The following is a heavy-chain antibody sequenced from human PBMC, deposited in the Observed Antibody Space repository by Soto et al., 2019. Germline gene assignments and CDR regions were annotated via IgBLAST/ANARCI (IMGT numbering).Heavy chain of an antibody. V-gene: IGHV1-8*01. Sequence: ASVKVSCKASGYTSTSYDINWVRQATGQGLEWMGWMNPNSGNTGYAQKFQGRVTMTRNTSISTAYMELSSLRSEDTAVYYCARGRGYSYDHNWFDPWGQGTLVTVSS. CDR3: ARGRGYSYDHNWFDP. J-gene: IGHJ5*02. D-gene: IGHD5-18*01. CDR2: MNPNSGNT. CDR1: GYTSTSYD.